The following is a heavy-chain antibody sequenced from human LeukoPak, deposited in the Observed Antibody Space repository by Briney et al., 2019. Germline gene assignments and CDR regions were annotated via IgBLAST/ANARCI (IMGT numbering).Heavy chain of an antibody. CDR1: GDSFSYFY. J-gene: IGHJ4*02. V-gene: IGHV4-59*12. D-gene: IGHD4-23*01. Sequence: PSETLSLTCTVSGDSFSYFYWSWIRQPPGKGLEWIGYIYNSGSTNYNPSLKSRVTISLDTSKNQFSLKLSSVTAADTAVYYCASGTTVVTPSYWGQGTLVTVSS. CDR3: ASGTTVVTPSY. CDR2: IYNSGST.